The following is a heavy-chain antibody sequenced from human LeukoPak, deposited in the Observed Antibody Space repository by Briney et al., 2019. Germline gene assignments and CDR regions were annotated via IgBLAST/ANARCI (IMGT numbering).Heavy chain of an antibody. V-gene: IGHV4-59*08. CDR3: ATSRGYSSGLDY. Sequence: SETLSLTCTVSGGSISNYYWSWIRQPPGKGLEWIGYIFHSGNTNYNPSLKSRVTISVDTSKNQFSLILSSVTAADTAVYYCATSRGYSSGLDYWGQGTLVTVSS. J-gene: IGHJ4*02. CDR1: GGSISNYY. D-gene: IGHD5-18*01. CDR2: IFHSGNT.